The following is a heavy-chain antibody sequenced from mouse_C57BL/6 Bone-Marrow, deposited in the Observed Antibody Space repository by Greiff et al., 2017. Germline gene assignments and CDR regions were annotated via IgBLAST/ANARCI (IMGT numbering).Heavy chain of an antibody. V-gene: IGHV14-4*01. D-gene: IGHD1-1*01. J-gene: IGHJ3*01. CDR3: TCYGSGAY. CDR1: GFNIKDDY. Sequence: EVQRVESGAELVRPGASVKLSCTASGFNIKDDYMHWVQQRPEQGLEWIGWIDPENGDTEYASKFQGKATITADTSSNTAYLQLSSLTSEDTAVYYCTCYGSGAYWGQGTLVTVSA. CDR2: IDPENGDT.